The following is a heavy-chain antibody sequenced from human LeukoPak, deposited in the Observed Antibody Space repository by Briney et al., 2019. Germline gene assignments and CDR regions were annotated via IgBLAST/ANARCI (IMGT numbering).Heavy chain of an antibody. CDR2: INSDGSTT. Sequence: GGSMRLSCVGSGFTFSTYWMHWVRQAQGKGLVWVSGINSDGSTTNYADSERGGFTTSRDNAKNTLYVQMASLRAEDTAVYYCVRGTSRTSGYGGDDPPWGQGTLVSVSS. CDR3: VRGTSRTSGYGGDDPP. J-gene: IGHJ5*02. V-gene: IGHV3-74*01. D-gene: IGHD5-12*01. CDR1: GFTFSTYW.